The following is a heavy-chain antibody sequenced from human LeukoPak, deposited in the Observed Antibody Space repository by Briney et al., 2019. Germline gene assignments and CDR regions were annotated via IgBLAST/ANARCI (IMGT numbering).Heavy chain of an antibody. CDR1: GYTFTAYY. Sequence: ASVKVSCKASGYTFTAYYIHWVRQAPGQGLEWMGWINPNSGGTNYALKFRGRVTMTRDTSTSTAYMELRSLRSDDTAVYYCARDLTIAAAATYGYWGQGTLVTVSS. J-gene: IGHJ4*02. D-gene: IGHD6-13*01. CDR3: ARDLTIAAAATYGY. V-gene: IGHV1-2*02. CDR2: INPNSGGT.